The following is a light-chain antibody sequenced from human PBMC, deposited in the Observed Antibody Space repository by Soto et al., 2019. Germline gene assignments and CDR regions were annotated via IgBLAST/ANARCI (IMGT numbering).Light chain of an antibody. J-gene: IGKJ1*01. CDR2: GAS. Sequence: DILLTQSPSTLSSSPGERATLSCGASQSVSSSYLAWYQQKAGQAHRLLIYGASSRATGIPDRFSGSGSGTDFTLTISRLEPEDFAVYYCQQYGSPHLFGQGTKVDIK. V-gene: IGKV3-20*01. CDR1: QSVSSSY. CDR3: QQYGSPHL.